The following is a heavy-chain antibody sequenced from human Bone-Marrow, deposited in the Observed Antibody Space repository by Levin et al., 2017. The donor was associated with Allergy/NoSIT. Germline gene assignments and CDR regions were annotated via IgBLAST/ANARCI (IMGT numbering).Heavy chain of an antibody. CDR3: ARDLGGIDDYGDFLFDY. D-gene: IGHD4-17*01. Sequence: ASVKVSCKASGGTFSSYAISWVRQAPGQGLEWMGGIIPIFGTANYAQKFQGRVTITADESTSTAYMELSSLRSEDTAVYYCARDLGGIDDYGDFLFDYWGQGTLVTVSS. CDR1: GGTFSSYA. J-gene: IGHJ4*02. CDR2: IIPIFGTA. V-gene: IGHV1-69*13.